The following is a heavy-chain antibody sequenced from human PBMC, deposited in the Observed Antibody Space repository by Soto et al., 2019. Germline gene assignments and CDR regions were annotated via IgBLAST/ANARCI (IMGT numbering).Heavy chain of an antibody. CDR1: GFTFSSHT. V-gene: IGHV3-30-3*01. CDR3: ASTQFLIIVAWGNY. Sequence: QVQLVESGGGVVQPGRSLRLSCAASGFTFSSHTMHWVRQAPGKGLEWVALISHDGNIKFYADSVKGRFTISRDNSKNTLYLQMSSLRTEDTSLYYCASTQFLIIVAWGNYWGQGTLVTVSS. CDR2: ISHDGNIK. D-gene: IGHD3-22*01. J-gene: IGHJ4*02.